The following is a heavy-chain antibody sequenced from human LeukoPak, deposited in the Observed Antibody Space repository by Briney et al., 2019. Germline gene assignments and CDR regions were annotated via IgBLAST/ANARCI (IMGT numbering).Heavy chain of an antibody. V-gene: IGHV3-23*01. J-gene: IGHJ4*02. D-gene: IGHD1-26*01. CDR1: GFTFSSYA. CDR2: ISGSGGST. CDR3: AKSQDGGRLFHFDY. Sequence: GSLRLSCAASGFTFSSYAMSWVRQAPGKGLEWVSVISGSGGSTYSADSVKGRFTISRDNSKNTLYLQMNSLRAEDTAVYFCAKSQDGGRLFHFDYWGQRTLVTVSS.